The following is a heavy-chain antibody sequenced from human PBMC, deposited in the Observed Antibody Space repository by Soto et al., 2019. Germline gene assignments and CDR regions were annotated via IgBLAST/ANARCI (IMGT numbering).Heavy chain of an antibody. CDR3: AREGYCSGGSCLNNAFDI. V-gene: IGHV4-4*02. CDR1: GGSISSSNW. Sequence: SETLSLTCAVSGGSISSSNWWSWVRQPPGKGPEWIGEIYHSGSTNYNPSLKSRVTISVDKSKNQFSLKLSSVTAADTAVYYCAREGYCSGGSCLNNAFDIWGQGTMVTVSS. J-gene: IGHJ3*02. D-gene: IGHD2-15*01. CDR2: IYHSGST.